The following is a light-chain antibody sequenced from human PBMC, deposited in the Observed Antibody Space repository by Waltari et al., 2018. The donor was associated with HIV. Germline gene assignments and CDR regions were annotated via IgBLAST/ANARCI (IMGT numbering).Light chain of an antibody. Sequence: DIQMTQSPPFLSASVGDSVTITCRASQGISKSLAWYQQKPGNAPKLLVYGASKLESGVPSRFSGGVSGADYTLTITGLQLEDFATYFCQQYYSPPPLTFGGGTKVEIK. J-gene: IGKJ4*01. V-gene: IGKV1-NL1*01. CDR3: QQYYSPPPLT. CDR1: QGISKS. CDR2: GAS.